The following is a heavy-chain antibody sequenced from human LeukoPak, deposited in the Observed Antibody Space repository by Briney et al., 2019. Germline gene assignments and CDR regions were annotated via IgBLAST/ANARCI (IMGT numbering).Heavy chain of an antibody. D-gene: IGHD1-26*01. V-gene: IGHV3-74*03. J-gene: IGHJ4*02. CDR3: VRDRVGPDY. CDR2: ITDDATT. Sequence: PGGSLRLSCAASGFTFSSAWMHWVRQALGTGLVWVSRITDDATTTYADSVRGRFTISRDNAKNILYLQMNSLRAEDTAVYYCVRDRVGPDYWGQGTLVTVSS. CDR1: GFTFSSAW.